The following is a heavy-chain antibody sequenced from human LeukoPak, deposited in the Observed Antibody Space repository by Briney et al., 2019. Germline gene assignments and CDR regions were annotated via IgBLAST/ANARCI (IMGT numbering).Heavy chain of an antibody. D-gene: IGHD2-2*01. CDR3: AKLVIPGAPLDWFDP. CDR1: GFTFSSYA. CDR2: ISGGGDNT. Sequence: QSGGSLRLSCVASGFTFSSYAMSWVRQAPGKGLEWVSAISGGGDNTYYADSVKGRFSISRDNSENSLYLQMNSLRAEDTAVYYCAKLVIPGAPLDWFDPWGQGTLVTVSS. V-gene: IGHV3-23*01. J-gene: IGHJ5*02.